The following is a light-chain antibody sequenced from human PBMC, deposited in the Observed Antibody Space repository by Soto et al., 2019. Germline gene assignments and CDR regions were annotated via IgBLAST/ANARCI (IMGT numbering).Light chain of an antibody. CDR2: DNS. CDR3: QSYDSSLRVV. J-gene: IGLJ2*01. Sequence: QSVLTQPPSVSGAPGQRVTISCTGSSSNIGAGYDVHWYQQLPGTAPKLLIYDNSNRPSGVPDRFSGSKSGTSASLAITGLQAEDEGDYYCQSYDSSLRVVFGGGTKVTVL. V-gene: IGLV1-40*01. CDR1: SSNIGAGYD.